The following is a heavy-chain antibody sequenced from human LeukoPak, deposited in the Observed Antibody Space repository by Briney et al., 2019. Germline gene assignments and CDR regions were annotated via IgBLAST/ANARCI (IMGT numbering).Heavy chain of an antibody. Sequence: KPSETLSLTCTVSGGSISSYYWSWIREPAGKGLEWIGRIYTSGSTNYNPSLKSRVTMSVDTSKNQFSLKLSSVTAADTAVYYCARDRVGATPDAFDIWGQGTMVTVSS. CDR1: GGSISSYY. V-gene: IGHV4-4*07. J-gene: IGHJ3*02. CDR2: IYTSGST. D-gene: IGHD1-26*01. CDR3: ARDRVGATPDAFDI.